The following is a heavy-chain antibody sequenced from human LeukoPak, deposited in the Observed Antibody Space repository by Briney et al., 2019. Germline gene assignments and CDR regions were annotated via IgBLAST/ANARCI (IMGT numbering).Heavy chain of an antibody. CDR1: GDSVSSNDAA. CDR2: TFYRSKWYY. CDR3: ARGTYYYDSSGYSVDFDY. D-gene: IGHD3-22*01. J-gene: IGHJ4*02. Sequence: SQTLSLTCAISGDSVSSNDAAWNWIRQSPSRGLEWLGRTFYRSKWYYDSAVSVKSRITINPDTSKNQFSLKLSSVTAADTAVYYCARGTYYYDSSGYSVDFDYWGQGTLVTVSS. V-gene: IGHV6-1*01.